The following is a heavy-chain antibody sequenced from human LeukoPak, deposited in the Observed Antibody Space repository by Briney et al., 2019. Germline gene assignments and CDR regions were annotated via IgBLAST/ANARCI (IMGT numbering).Heavy chain of an antibody. V-gene: IGHV4-30-2*01. D-gene: IGHD3-16*01. CDR2: IYHSGST. Sequence: SQTLSLTCTVSGGSISSGGYYWSWIRQPPGKGLEWIGYIYHSGSTYYNPSLKSRVTISVDRSKNQFSLKLSSVTAADTAVYYCARDHVSVGPRFDYWGQGTLVTVSS. CDR1: GGSISSGGYY. J-gene: IGHJ4*02. CDR3: ARDHVSVGPRFDY.